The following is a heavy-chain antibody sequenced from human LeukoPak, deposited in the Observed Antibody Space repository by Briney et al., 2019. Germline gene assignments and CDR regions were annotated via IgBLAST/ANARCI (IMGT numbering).Heavy chain of an antibody. D-gene: IGHD3-22*01. CDR1: GGSISSSSYY. CDR3: ARSRARRYYYDSPDAFDI. V-gene: IGHV4-39*07. J-gene: IGHJ3*02. CDR2: IYYSGST. Sequence: SETLSLTCTVSGGSISSSSYYWGWLRQPPGKGLEWIGSIYYSGSTYYNPSLKSRVTISVDTSKNQFSLKLSSVTAADTAVYYCARSRARRYYYDSPDAFDIWGQGTMVTVSS.